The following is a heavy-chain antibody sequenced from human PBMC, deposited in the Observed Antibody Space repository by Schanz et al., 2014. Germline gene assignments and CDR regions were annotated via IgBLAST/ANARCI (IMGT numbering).Heavy chain of an antibody. Sequence: EVQLLESGGGLVQPGGSLRLSCAASGFTFGDYAMTWVRQAPGKGLQWASAINTGVNTDYSGSVRGRFTMSRDNSKNTLYLQMKSLRAEDTAVYYCARVKYCTITRCYRTETEGIYYMDVWGKGTTVTVSS. V-gene: IGHV3-23*01. J-gene: IGHJ6*03. D-gene: IGHD2-2*01. CDR3: ARVKYCTITRCYRTETEGIYYMDV. CDR1: GFTFGDYA. CDR2: INTGVNT.